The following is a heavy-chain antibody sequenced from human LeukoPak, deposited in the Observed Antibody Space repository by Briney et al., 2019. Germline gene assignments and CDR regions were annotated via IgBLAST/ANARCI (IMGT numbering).Heavy chain of an antibody. J-gene: IGHJ5*01. Sequence: GGSLRLSCAASGFSVSSDYMSWVRQAPGKGLQWVSVIYSGGSTYYADSVKGRFTISRDSSNNTLYLQMNSLRAEDTALYYCARSMNYGGYPSWGQGTLVTVSS. D-gene: IGHD4-23*01. V-gene: IGHV3-53*01. CDR3: ARSMNYGGYPS. CDR1: GFSVSSDY. CDR2: IYSGGST.